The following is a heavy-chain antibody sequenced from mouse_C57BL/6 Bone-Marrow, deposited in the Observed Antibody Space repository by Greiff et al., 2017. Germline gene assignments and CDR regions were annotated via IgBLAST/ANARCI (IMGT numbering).Heavy chain of an antibody. CDR2: IYPGDGDT. J-gene: IGHJ2*01. Sequence: LQQSGASVKISCKVSGYAFSTYWLTWVKQRPGKGLEWTGQIYPGDGDTNYNGKFTGKATLTADKSSSTAYMQLSSLTSEDSAVYFCARDWGYFDYWGQGTTLTVSS. V-gene: IGHV1-80*01. CDR3: ARDWGYFDY. CDR1: GYAFSTYW. D-gene: IGHD4-1*01.